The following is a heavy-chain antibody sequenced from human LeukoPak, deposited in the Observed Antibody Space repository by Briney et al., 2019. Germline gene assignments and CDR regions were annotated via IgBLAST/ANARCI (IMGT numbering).Heavy chain of an antibody. V-gene: IGHV1-69*05. CDR3: ARDYYDSSGYDAFDI. D-gene: IGHD3-22*01. CDR2: IIPIFGTA. CDR1: GGTFSSYA. Sequence: ASVKVSCKASGGTFSSYAINWVRQAPGQGLEWMGGIIPIFGTANYAQKFQGRVTITTDESTSTAYMELSSLRSEDTAVYYCARDYYDSSGYDAFDIWGQGTMVTVSS. J-gene: IGHJ3*02.